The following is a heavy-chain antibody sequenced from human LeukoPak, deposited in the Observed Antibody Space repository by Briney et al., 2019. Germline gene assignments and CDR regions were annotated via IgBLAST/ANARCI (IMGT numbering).Heavy chain of an antibody. D-gene: IGHD3-10*01. Sequence: PGGSLRLSCAASGFTFSTHAMHWVRQAPGKGLEWVAVISYDGSNKYYADSVKGRFTLSRDNSKNTLYLQMNSLRAEDTAVYYCARVLAKGVIISDGFDIWGQGTMVTVSS. CDR1: GFTFSTHA. CDR3: ARVLAKGVIISDGFDI. J-gene: IGHJ3*02. CDR2: ISYDGSNK. V-gene: IGHV3-30*03.